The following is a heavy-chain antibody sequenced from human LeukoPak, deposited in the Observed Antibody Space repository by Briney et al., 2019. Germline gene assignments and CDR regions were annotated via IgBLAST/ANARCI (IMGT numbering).Heavy chain of an antibody. CDR2: IYTSGTN. J-gene: IGHJ4*02. D-gene: IGHD6-6*01. CDR1: GGSISSYY. V-gene: IGHV4-4*07. CDR3: AIAARSYYFDY. Sequence: SETLSLTCTVSGGSISSYYWSWIRQPAGKGLEWIGRIYTSGTNNYNPSLKSRVTMSVDTSKNQFSLKLNSVTAADTAVYYCAIAARSYYFDYWGQGTLVIVSS.